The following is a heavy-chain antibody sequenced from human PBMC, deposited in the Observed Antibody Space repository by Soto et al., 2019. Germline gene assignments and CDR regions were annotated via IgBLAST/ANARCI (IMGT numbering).Heavy chain of an antibody. CDR2: IKHSGST. J-gene: IGHJ6*02. CDR1: DGSFTGFH. Sequence: PSETLSRTCAVYDGSFTGFHWTWIRRPPGKGLEWIGEIKHSGSTNYNPSLTRRVTIPVDTSKNQFSLKLNSVTAADTAVYYCETGVPFGHYSMDVWGQGTTVT. CDR3: ETGVPFGHYSMDV. D-gene: IGHD3-3*01. V-gene: IGHV4-34*01.